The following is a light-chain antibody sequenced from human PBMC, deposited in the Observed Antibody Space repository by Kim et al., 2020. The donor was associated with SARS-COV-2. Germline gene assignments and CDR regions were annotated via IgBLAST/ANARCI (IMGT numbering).Light chain of an antibody. CDR3: QAWDSSTWV. J-gene: IGLJ3*02. CDR2: QDS. CDR1: KLGDKY. Sequence: SVSPGQTARITCCADKLGDKYVCGYQQRPGQSPVLVISQDSKRPSGIPERFSGSNSGNTATLTISGTQAMDEADYYCQAWDSSTWVFGGGTQLTVL. V-gene: IGLV3-1*01.